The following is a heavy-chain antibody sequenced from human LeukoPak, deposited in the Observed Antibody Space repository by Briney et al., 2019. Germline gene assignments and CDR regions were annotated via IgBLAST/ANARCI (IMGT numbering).Heavy chain of an antibody. J-gene: IGHJ3*02. D-gene: IGHD2-15*01. Sequence: SETLSLTCTVSGFSISSYYWSWIRQPPGKGLEWLGSIYYSGSTYYNPSLKSRVTISVDTSKNQFSLKLSSVTAADTAVYYCARHGGEDCSGGSCYFFAFDIWGQGTMVTVSS. CDR2: IYYSGST. V-gene: IGHV4-59*12. CDR1: GFSISSYY. CDR3: ARHGGEDCSGGSCYFFAFDI.